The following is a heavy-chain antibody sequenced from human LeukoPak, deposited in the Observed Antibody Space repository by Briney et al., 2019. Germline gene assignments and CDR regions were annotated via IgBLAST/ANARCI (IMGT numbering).Heavy chain of an antibody. CDR2: ISAYNGNT. V-gene: IGHV1-18*01. J-gene: IGHJ4*02. Sequence: ASVNVSCKASGYTFTSYGISWVRQAPGQGLEWMGWISAYNGNTNYAQKLQGRVTMTTDTSTSTAYMELRSLRSDDTAVYYCARVAISSSSEDYYFDYWGQGTLVTVSS. CDR3: ARVAISSSSEDYYFDY. CDR1: GYTFTSYG. D-gene: IGHD6-6*01.